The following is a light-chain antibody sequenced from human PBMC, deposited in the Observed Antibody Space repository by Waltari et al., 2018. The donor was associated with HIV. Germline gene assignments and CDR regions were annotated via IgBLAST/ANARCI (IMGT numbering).Light chain of an antibody. CDR2: LGS. J-gene: IGKJ2*01. V-gene: IGKV2-28*01. Sequence: IVLTQHQPSLPVTPGEPASISCRVNQSLLHKNGYNYLEWYVRKPGLSPQLLIYLGSSRAPGFPDRFSGDGSGTNFTLKISRLQTQDVGVYYCMQGLQTRAYTFGQGTKLQIK. CDR1: QSLLHKNGYNY. CDR3: MQGLQTRAYT.